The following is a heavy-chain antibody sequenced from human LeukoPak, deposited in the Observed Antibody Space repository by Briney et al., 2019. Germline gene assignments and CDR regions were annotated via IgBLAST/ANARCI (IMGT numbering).Heavy chain of an antibody. CDR3: ARLLAGEYDPFDI. CDR1: GGSISSYY. D-gene: IGHD3-10*01. Sequence: SETLSLTCTVSGGSISSYYWSWIRQPPGKGLEWIGYIYYSGSTNYNASLQSRVSISVDTSKNQFSLSLSSVTAADTAVYYCARLLAGEYDPFDIWGQGTMVTVSS. J-gene: IGHJ3*02. V-gene: IGHV4-59*08. CDR2: IYYSGST.